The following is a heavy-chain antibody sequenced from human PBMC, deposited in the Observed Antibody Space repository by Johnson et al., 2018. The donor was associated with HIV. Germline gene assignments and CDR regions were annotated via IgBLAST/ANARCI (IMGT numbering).Heavy chain of an antibody. CDR2: ISYDGSNK. CDR3: ARDRVITFGGVIGRGAFDI. Sequence: QVQLVESGGGVVQPGRSLRLSCVASRFTFSSYGMHWVRQAPGKGLEWVAVISYDGSNKYYADSVKGRFTISRDNSKNTLYLQMNSLRAEDTAVYYCARDRVITFGGVIGRGAFDIWGQGTMVTVSS. J-gene: IGHJ3*02. V-gene: IGHV3-30*03. D-gene: IGHD3-16*02. CDR1: RFTFSSYG.